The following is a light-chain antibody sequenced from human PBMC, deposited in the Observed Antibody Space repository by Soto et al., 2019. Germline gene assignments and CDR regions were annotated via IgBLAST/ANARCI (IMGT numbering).Light chain of an antibody. CDR1: QSVSSN. V-gene: IGKV3-15*01. J-gene: IGKJ1*01. CDR2: GAS. CDR3: QQYNNWHSKWT. Sequence: EIVMTQSPATLSVSPGERATLSCRASQSVSSNLAWYQQKPGQAPRLLIYGASTRATGIPARFSGSGSGTEFTLTLSSLQSEDFAVYYCQQYNNWHSKWTFAQGTKVDIK.